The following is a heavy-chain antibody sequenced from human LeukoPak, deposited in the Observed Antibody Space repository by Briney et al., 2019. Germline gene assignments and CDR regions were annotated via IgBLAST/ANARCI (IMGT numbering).Heavy chain of an antibody. V-gene: IGHV1-69*01. CDR3: ATGQGEYCTNGVCPRFDY. CDR1: GGTFSSYA. J-gene: IGHJ4*02. Sequence: SVKVSCKASGGTFSSYAIGWVRQAPGQGLEWMGGIIPIFGTANYAQKFQGRVTITADESTSTAYMELSSLRSEDTAVYYCATGQGEYCTNGVCPRFDYWGQGTLVTVSS. D-gene: IGHD2-8*01. CDR2: IIPIFGTA.